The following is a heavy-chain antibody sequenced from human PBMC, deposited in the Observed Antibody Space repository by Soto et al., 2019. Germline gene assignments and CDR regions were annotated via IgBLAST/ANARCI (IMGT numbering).Heavy chain of an antibody. J-gene: IGHJ5*02. CDR2: IIPILGIA. D-gene: IGHD2-2*01. CDR3: AIEIVVVPAAMGWCDP. Sequence: QVQLVQSGAEVKKPGSSVKVSCKASGGTFSSYTISWVRQAPGQGLEWMGRIIPILGIANYAQKFQGRVTITADKSTTTAYMELSSLRSEDTAVYYCAIEIVVVPAAMGWCDPWGQGTLVTVSS. V-gene: IGHV1-69*02. CDR1: GGTFSSYT.